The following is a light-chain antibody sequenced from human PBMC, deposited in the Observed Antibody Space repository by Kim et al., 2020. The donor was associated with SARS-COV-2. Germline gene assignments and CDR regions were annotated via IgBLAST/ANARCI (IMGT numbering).Light chain of an antibody. V-gene: IGKV2-28*01. J-gene: IGKJ1*01. CDR2: LGS. Sequence: DIVMTQSPLSLPVTPGEPASISCRSSQSLLHSNGYNYLDWYLQKPGQSPQLLIYLGSNRASGVPDRFSGSGSGTDFTLKISSVEPEDVGVYYCMQDIQTPCTFGQGTKVDIK. CDR1: QSLLHSNGYNY. CDR3: MQDIQTPCT.